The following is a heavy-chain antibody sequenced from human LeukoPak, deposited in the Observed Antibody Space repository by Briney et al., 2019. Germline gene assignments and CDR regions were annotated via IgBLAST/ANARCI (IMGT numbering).Heavy chain of an antibody. CDR2: INHSGST. J-gene: IGHJ5*02. Sequence: SETLSLTCAVYGGSFSGYYWSWIRQPPGKGLEWIGEINHSGSTNYNPSLKSRVTISVDTSKNQFSLKLSSVTAADTAVYYCARGSGSYFHGVHSWFDPWGQGTLVTVSS. V-gene: IGHV4-34*01. CDR3: ARGSGSYFHGVHSWFDP. D-gene: IGHD1-26*01. CDR1: GGSFSGYY.